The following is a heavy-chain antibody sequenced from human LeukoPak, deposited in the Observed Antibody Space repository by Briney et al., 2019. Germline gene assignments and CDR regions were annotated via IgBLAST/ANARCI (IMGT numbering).Heavy chain of an antibody. J-gene: IGHJ3*01. CDR2: INTDGSST. Sequence: GGSLRLSCAASGFTFSNYWMHWVRQAPGKGLGWVSRINTDGSSTSYVDSVKGRFTISRDNAKNTLYLQMNRLRAEDTAVYYCARDFLQLGGWGQGTMVTVSS. V-gene: IGHV3-74*01. CDR3: ARDFLQLGG. CDR1: GFTFSNYW. D-gene: IGHD5-18*01.